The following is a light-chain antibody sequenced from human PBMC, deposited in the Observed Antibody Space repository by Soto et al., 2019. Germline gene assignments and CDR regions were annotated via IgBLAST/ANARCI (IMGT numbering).Light chain of an antibody. CDR3: QQYGSSPRT. CDR1: QSVSSSTY. V-gene: IGKV3-20*01. CDR2: GAS. J-gene: IGKJ5*01. Sequence: EIVLTQSASTLSSSPGERATLSWGASQSVSSSTYLAWYQQKPGQAPRVLIYGASSRATGIPDRFSGSGSGTDFTLTISRLETGDFAVYYCQQYGSSPRTFGQGTRLEIK.